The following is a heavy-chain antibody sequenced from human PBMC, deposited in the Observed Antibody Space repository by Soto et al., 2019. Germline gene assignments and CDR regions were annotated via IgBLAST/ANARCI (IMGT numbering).Heavy chain of an antibody. V-gene: IGHV4-34*01. CDR1: GVSFSGYY. J-gene: IGHJ5*01. CDR3: ASGTKRVPDS. D-gene: IGHD2-8*01. CDR2: INHSGRT. Sequence: QVQLQQWGAGLLKPSETLSLTCAVYGVSFSGYYWIWILQPPGKGLEWIGEINHSGRTNYNPSIKSRVAISVDTSKNQFSLTLGSGTAADTAVYYCASGTKRVPDSWGQGTLVTVSS.